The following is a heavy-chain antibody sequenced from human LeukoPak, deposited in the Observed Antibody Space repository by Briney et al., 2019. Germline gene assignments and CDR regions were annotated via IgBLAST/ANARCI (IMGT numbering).Heavy chain of an antibody. Sequence: ASVKVSCKASGYTFTSYGISWVRQAPGQGLEWMGWISAYNGNTNYAQKLQGRVTMTTDTSTSTAYMELRSLRSDDTAVYYCARHGITMVRGVNFGLDYWGQGTLVTVSS. D-gene: IGHD3-10*01. J-gene: IGHJ4*02. CDR1: GYTFTSYG. V-gene: IGHV1-18*01. CDR3: ARHGITMVRGVNFGLDY. CDR2: ISAYNGNT.